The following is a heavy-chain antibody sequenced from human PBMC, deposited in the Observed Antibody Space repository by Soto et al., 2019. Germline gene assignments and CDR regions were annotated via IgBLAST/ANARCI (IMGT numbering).Heavy chain of an antibody. Sequence: GASVKVSCKASGYTFTSYGISWVRQAPGQGLEWMGWFSAYNGNTNYAQKLQGRVTMTTDTSTSTAYMELRSLRSDDTAVYYCARDRGSLKGYCSGGSCYSFDYWGQGILVTVSS. J-gene: IGHJ4*02. CDR2: FSAYNGNT. CDR3: ARDRGSLKGYCSGGSCYSFDY. D-gene: IGHD2-15*01. V-gene: IGHV1-18*01. CDR1: GYTFTSYG.